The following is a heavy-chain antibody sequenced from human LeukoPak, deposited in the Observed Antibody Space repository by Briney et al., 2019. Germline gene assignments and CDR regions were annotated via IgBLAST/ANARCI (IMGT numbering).Heavy chain of an antibody. D-gene: IGHD4-17*01. Sequence: ASVKVSCKASGQSLTGYFIHWVRQAPGQGLEWMGRINPNSGGTNYAQKFQGWVTMTRDTSISTAYMELSRLRSDDTAVYYCATQRNDYGDYFDYWGQGTLVTVSS. CDR2: INPNSGGT. V-gene: IGHV1-2*04. CDR1: GQSLTGYF. CDR3: ATQRNDYGDYFDY. J-gene: IGHJ4*02.